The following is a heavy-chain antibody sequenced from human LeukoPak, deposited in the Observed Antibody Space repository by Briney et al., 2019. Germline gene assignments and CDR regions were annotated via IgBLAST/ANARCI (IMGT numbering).Heavy chain of an antibody. CDR2: ISGSGGST. CDR3: AKSEKVTPNLYFDY. Sequence: PGGSLRLSCAASGFTFSSYAMSWVRQAPGRGLEWVSAISGSGGSTYYADSVKGRFTISRDNSKNTLYLQMNSMRAEDTAVYYCAKSEKVTPNLYFDYWGQGTLVTVSS. J-gene: IGHJ4*02. CDR1: GFTFSSYA. D-gene: IGHD2-21*02. V-gene: IGHV3-23*01.